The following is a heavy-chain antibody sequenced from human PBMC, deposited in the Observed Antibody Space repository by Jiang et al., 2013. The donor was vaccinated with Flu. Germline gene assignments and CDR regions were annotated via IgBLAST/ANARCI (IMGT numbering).Heavy chain of an antibody. J-gene: IGHJ3*02. D-gene: IGHD2-15*01. CDR2: IIPIFGTA. CDR1: GGTFSSYA. V-gene: IGHV1-69*01. CDR3: ASGGYSGGQQPGTFHI. Sequence: SGAEVKKPGSSVKVSCKASGGTFSSYAISWVRQAPGQGLEWMGGIIPIFGTANYAQKFQGRVTITADESTSTAYMELSSLRSEDTAVYYCASGGYSGGQQPGTFHIWGQGTMVTVSS.